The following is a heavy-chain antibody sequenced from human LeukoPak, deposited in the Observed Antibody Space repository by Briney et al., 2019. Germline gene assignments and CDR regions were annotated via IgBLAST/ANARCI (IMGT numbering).Heavy chain of an antibody. Sequence: GGSLRLSCAASGFTFSSYWMSWVRQAPGKGLEWVANIKQDGSEKYYVDSVKGRFTISRDNAKNSLHLQMNSLRAEDTAVYYCARDGGYYYYYGMDVRGQGTTVTVSS. J-gene: IGHJ6*02. CDR1: GFTFSSYW. V-gene: IGHV3-7*01. D-gene: IGHD2-15*01. CDR3: ARDGGYYYYYGMDV. CDR2: IKQDGSEK.